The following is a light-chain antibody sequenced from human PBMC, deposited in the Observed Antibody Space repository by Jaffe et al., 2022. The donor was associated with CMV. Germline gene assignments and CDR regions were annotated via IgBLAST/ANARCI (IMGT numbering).Light chain of an antibody. V-gene: IGKV3-20*01. CDR2: GAS. CDR1: QSVSSSF. Sequence: EILLTQSPGTLSLSPGERATLSCRASQSVSSSFLAWYQVKPGQAPRLLIYGASSRATGIPDRFSGSGSGTDFTLTISRLEPEDFAVYYCQQYGNSRTFGQGTNVETK. CDR3: QQYGNSRT. J-gene: IGKJ1*01.